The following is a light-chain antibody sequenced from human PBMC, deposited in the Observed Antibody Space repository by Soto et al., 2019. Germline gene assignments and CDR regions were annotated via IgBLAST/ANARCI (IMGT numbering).Light chain of an antibody. J-gene: IGLJ3*02. CDR1: RSNIGSSI. CDR3: AAWDDSLSGWV. Sequence: QSVLTQPPSLSGTPGQTVTISCFGSRSNIGSSIVHWYQQLPGAAPKHLIYSNNQRPSGVPDRFSGSKSGTSASLAISGLQSEDEADYYCAAWDDSLSGWVFGGGTKLTVL. CDR2: SNN. V-gene: IGLV1-44*01.